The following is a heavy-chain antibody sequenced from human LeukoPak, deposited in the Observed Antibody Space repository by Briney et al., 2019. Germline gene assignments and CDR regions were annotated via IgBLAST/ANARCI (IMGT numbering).Heavy chain of an antibody. V-gene: IGHV4-34*01. J-gene: IGHJ6*03. CDR2: INHSGST. Sequence: PAETLSLTCAVYGGSFSSYHWSWIRQPPGKGLEWIGEINHSGSTDYNRSLKSRVTISIDTSKSQFSLKLSSVTAADTAVYYCARDQGSSWPNYYYYMDVWGKGTTVTVSS. CDR3: ARDQGSSWPNYYYYMDV. D-gene: IGHD6-13*01. CDR1: GGSFSSYH.